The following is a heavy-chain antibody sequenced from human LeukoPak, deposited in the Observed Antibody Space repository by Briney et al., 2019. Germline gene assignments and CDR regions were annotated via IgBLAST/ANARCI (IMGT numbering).Heavy chain of an antibody. J-gene: IGHJ4*02. CDR2: INPKSGGK. Sequence: ASVKVSCKASGYTFTGYYMHWVRQAPGQGLEWMGWINPKSGGKKYAQKFQGRVTMTRDTSISTAYMELSRLRSDDTAVYYCARDFIVGATCFDYWGQGTLVTVSS. D-gene: IGHD1-26*01. CDR3: ARDFIVGATCFDY. V-gene: IGHV1-2*02. CDR1: GYTFTGYY.